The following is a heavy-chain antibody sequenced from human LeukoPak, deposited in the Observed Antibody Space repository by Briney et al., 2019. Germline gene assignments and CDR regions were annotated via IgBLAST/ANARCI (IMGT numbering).Heavy chain of an antibody. D-gene: IGHD2-21*02. CDR2: IRSKAYGGTT. CDR3: TRGKTAYCGGDCYPYYFDY. V-gene: IGHV3-49*04. CDR1: GFTFSNAW. J-gene: IGHJ4*02. Sequence: GGSLRLSCAASGFTFSNAWMSWVRQAPGKGLEWVGFIRSKAYGGTTEYAASVKGRFTISRDDSKSIAYLQMNSLKTEDTAVYYCTRGKTAYCGGDCYPYYFDYWGQGTLVTVSS.